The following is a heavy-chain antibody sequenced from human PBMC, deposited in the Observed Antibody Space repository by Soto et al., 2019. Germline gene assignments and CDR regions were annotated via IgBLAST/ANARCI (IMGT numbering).Heavy chain of an antibody. J-gene: IGHJ4*02. Sequence: XGTLSLTCTVSGGSLTSYYWTWIRQPPGKGLEWIGYVYSTGATNYNPSLRSRVTMSIDASKNQFSLKVRSVTAADTAVYFCARAHTGGWYVTDHWGQGTLVTVSS. CDR1: GGSLTSYY. CDR3: ARAHTGGWYVTDH. D-gene: IGHD6-19*01. V-gene: IGHV4-59*01. CDR2: VYSTGAT.